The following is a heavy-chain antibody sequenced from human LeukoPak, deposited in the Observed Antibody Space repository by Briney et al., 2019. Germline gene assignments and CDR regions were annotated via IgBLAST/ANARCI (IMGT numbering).Heavy chain of an antibody. CDR1: GGSISSSSYY. Sequence: SETLSLTCTVSGGSISSSSYYWGWIRQPPGKGLVWIGSIYYSGSTYYNPSLKSRVTISVDTSKNQFSLKLSSVTAADTAVYYCARLKRYCSGGSCYYYFDYWGQGTLVTVSS. D-gene: IGHD2-15*01. CDR2: IYYSGST. CDR3: ARLKRYCSGGSCYYYFDY. V-gene: IGHV4-39*01. J-gene: IGHJ4*02.